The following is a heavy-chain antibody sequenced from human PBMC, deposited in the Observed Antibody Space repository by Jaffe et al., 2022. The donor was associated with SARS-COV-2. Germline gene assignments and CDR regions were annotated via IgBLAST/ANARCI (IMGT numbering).Heavy chain of an antibody. V-gene: IGHV3-30*18. CDR3: AKVRMATINYFDY. J-gene: IGHJ4*02. Sequence: QVQLVESGGGVVQPGRSLRLSCAASGFTFSSYGMHWVRQAPGKGLEWVAVISYDGSNKYYADSVKGRFTISRDNSKNTLYLQMNSLRAEDTAVYYCAKVRMATINYFDYWGQGTLVTVSS. D-gene: IGHD5-12*01. CDR1: GFTFSSYG. CDR2: ISYDGSNK.